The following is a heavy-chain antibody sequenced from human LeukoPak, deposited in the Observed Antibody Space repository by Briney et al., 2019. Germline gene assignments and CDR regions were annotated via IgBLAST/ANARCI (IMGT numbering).Heavy chain of an antibody. CDR3: ARLSAAAGTFDP. V-gene: IGHV4-34*01. CDR2: INHSGST. CDR1: GGSLSGYY. J-gene: IGHJ5*02. D-gene: IGHD6-13*01. Sequence: SETLSLTCAVYGGSLSGYYWSWIRQPPGKGLEWIGEINHSGSTNYNPSLKSRVTISVDTSKNQFSLKLSSVTAADTAVYYCARLSAAAGTFDPWGQGTLVTVSS.